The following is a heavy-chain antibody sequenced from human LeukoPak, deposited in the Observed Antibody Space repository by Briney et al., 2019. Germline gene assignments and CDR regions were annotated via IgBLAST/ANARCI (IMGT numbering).Heavy chain of an antibody. V-gene: IGHV3-7*01. D-gene: IGHD7-27*01. J-gene: IGHJ4*02. CDR2: IKQDGSEK. Sequence: QPGGSLRLSCAASGFTFSSYAMSWVRQAPGKGLEWVANIKQDGSEKYYVDSVKGRFTISRDNAKNSLYLQMNSLRAEDTAVYYCARVYWGYLDYWGQGTLVTVSS. CDR3: ARVYWGYLDY. CDR1: GFTFSSYA.